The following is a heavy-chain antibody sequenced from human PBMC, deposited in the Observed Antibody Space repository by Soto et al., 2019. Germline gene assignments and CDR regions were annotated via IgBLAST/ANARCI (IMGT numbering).Heavy chain of an antibody. D-gene: IGHD1-7*01. J-gene: IGHJ5*02. CDR3: ARDSDGAELWNWFDP. CDR2: IWYDGSNK. Sequence: GGSLRLSCAASGFTFSSYGMHWVRQAPGKGLEWVAVIWYDGSNKYYADSVKGRFTISRDNSKNTLYLQMNSLRAEDTAVYYCARDSDGAELWNWFDPWGQGTLVTVSS. CDR1: GFTFSSYG. V-gene: IGHV3-33*01.